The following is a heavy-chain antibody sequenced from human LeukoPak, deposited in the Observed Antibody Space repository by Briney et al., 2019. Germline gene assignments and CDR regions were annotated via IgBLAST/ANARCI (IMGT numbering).Heavy chain of an antibody. J-gene: IGHJ6*02. CDR2: INYGGST. CDR3: ARGGYIWGSYRAYGMDV. D-gene: IGHD3-16*02. CDR1: GGSISTYY. Sequence: PSETLSLTCTVSGGSISTYYWSWIRQPPGKGLEWIGYINYGGSTNYNPSLKSRVTISVDTSKNQFSLKLSSVTAADTAVYYCARGGYIWGSYRAYGMDVWGQGTTVTVSS. V-gene: IGHV4-59*08.